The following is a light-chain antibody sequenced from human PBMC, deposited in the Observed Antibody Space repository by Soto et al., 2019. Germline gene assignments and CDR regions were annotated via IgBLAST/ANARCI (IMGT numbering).Light chain of an antibody. CDR2: GPS. V-gene: IGKV3D-15*01. CDR1: RSVSSN. CDR3: QQYKNWPAIS. Sequence: EIVMTQSPAPLSVSPGERATLSCRASRSVSSNLAWYQQKPGQAPRLLIYGPSTRATGIPARFSGSGSGTEFTLTISSLQSEDFAIYYCQQYKNWPAISFGQGTRLEIK. J-gene: IGKJ5*01.